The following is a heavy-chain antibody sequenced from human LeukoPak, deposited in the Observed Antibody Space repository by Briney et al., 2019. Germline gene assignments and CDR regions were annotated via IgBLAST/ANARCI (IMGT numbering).Heavy chain of an antibody. Sequence: GGSLRLSCAASGFTFSSYWMHWVRQAPGKGLVWVSRINSDGSSTSYADSVKGRFTISRGNAKNTLYLQMNSLRAEDTAVYYCASIVGASYPFDYWGQGTLVTVSS. J-gene: IGHJ4*02. D-gene: IGHD1-26*01. CDR3: ASIVGASYPFDY. V-gene: IGHV3-74*01. CDR1: GFTFSSYW. CDR2: INSDGSST.